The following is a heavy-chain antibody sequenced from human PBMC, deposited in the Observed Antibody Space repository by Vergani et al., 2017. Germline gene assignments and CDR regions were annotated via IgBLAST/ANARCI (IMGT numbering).Heavy chain of an antibody. Sequence: QVQLVQSGAEVKKPGASVKVSCKASGYTFTSYGLSWVRQAPGQGLEWMGGSSAYNGKTNYAQKVPGRVTMTADTSTSTAYMELRSLRSDDTAVYYCARRIGSNYWWFDPWGQGTLVTVSS. J-gene: IGHJ5*02. V-gene: IGHV1-18*04. CDR2: SSAYNGKT. D-gene: IGHD1-7*01. CDR3: ARRIGSNYWWFDP. CDR1: GYTFTSYG.